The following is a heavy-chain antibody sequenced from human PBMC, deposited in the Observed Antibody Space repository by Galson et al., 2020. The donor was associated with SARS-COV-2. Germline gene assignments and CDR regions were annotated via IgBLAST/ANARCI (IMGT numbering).Heavy chain of an antibody. J-gene: IGHJ1*01. CDR2: ISHDGSNK. CDR3: ARPYSGSYREYFQH. V-gene: IGHV3-30-3*01. Sequence: GESLRLSCAASGFTFSNYAMHWVRQAPGKGLEWEAVISHDGSNKYYADSVKGRFTISRDNSKNTLYLQMNSLRAEDTAVYYGARPYSGSYREYFQHWGQGTLVTVSS. CDR1: GFTFSNYA. D-gene: IGHD1-26*01.